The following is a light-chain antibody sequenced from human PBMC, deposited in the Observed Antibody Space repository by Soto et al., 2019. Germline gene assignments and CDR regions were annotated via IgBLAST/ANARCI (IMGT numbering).Light chain of an antibody. CDR3: CSYAGAYNLV. CDR1: SSDVGTYNF. V-gene: IGLV2-11*01. Sequence: QSALTQPRSVSGSPGQSVTISCTGTSSDVGTYNFVSWYQQHPDKAPKLMIYDVTKRPSGVPDRFPGAKSGNTASLTISGLQADDEADYYCCSYAGAYNLVFGGGTKLTVL. J-gene: IGLJ2*01. CDR2: DVT.